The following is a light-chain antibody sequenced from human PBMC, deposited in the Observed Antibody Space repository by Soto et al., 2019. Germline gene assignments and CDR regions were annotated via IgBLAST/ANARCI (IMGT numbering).Light chain of an antibody. CDR3: QQSYSTTIT. CDR2: AAS. Sequence: DIQMTQSPSSVSASVGDRVTITSRASQSISSYLNWYHQKKGKAPKLLIYAASSLQSGVPSRFSGSGSGTDCTLTISSLQPEDFETYYGQQSYSTTITFGQGTRLEIK. J-gene: IGKJ5*01. CDR1: QSISSY. V-gene: IGKV1-39*01.